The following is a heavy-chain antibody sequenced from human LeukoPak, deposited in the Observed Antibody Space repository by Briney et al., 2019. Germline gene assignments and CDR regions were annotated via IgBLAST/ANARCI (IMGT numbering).Heavy chain of an antibody. J-gene: IGHJ5*02. Sequence: ASVKVSCKASGYTFTDYYIHWVRQAPGQGLRWMGWINPKPGATFYAQNFQGRVIMTRDTSISTAYMELSRLRSDDTAVYYCTRGPYSGSHWGWFGPWGQGNLVTVSS. D-gene: IGHD1-26*01. V-gene: IGHV1-2*02. CDR1: GYTFTDYY. CDR2: INPKPGAT. CDR3: TRGPYSGSHWGWFGP.